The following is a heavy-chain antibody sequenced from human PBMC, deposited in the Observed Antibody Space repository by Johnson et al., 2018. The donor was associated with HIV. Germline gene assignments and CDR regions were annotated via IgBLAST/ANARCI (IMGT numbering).Heavy chain of an antibody. V-gene: IGHV3-11*04. D-gene: IGHD2-2*01. Sequence: QVQLVESGGGLVKPGGSLRLSCAASGLTFSDYAMSWIRQAPGKGLEWVSYISSSGSTIYYTDSVEGRFTISRDHAKNSLYLQMNSLRAEDTAVYYCARNGLIPAAKGVAFDIWGQGTTVTVSS. J-gene: IGHJ3*02. CDR3: ARNGLIPAAKGVAFDI. CDR2: ISSSGSTI. CDR1: GLTFSDYA.